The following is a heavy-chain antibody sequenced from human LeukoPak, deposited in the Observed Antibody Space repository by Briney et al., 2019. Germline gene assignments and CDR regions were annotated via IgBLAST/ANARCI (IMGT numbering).Heavy chain of an antibody. D-gene: IGHD6-13*01. Sequence: GGSLRLSCAASGFTVSSNYMSWIRQAPGKGLEWVSYISSSGSTIYYADSVKGRFTISRDNAKNSLYLQMNSLRAEDTAVYYCARVGGISSWSYWYFDLWGRGTLVTVSS. CDR3: ARVGGISSWSYWYFDL. J-gene: IGHJ2*01. CDR1: GFTVSSNY. V-gene: IGHV3-11*01. CDR2: ISSSGSTI.